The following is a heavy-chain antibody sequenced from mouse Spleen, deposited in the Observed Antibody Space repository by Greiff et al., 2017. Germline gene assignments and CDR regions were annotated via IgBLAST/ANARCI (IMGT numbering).Heavy chain of an antibody. V-gene: IGHV1-5*01. D-gene: IGHD4-1*01. CDR1: GYTFTSYW. CDR3: TRENWDGGYYAMDY. CDR2: IYPGNSDT. J-gene: IGHJ4*01. Sequence: EVQLQQSGTVLARPGASVKMSCKTSGYTFTSYWMHWVKQRPGQGLEWIGAIYPGNSDTSYNQKFKGKAKLTAVTSASTAYMELSSLTNEDSAVYYCTRENWDGGYYAMDYWGQGTSVTVSS.